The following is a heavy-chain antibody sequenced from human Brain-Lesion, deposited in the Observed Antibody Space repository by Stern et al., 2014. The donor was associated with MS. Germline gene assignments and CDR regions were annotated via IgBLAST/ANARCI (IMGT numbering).Heavy chain of an antibody. Sequence: EMQLVESGGGPVKPGGSLRLSCEASGFTFNSYSMNWVRQAPGKGLEWVSSISVGTDYIYYADSVKGRFTISRDNAKNSMFLQMNTLRAEDTGVYYCARVDCSGTNCFYYYYGMDVWGQGTTVTVSS. CDR2: ISVGTDYI. J-gene: IGHJ6*02. V-gene: IGHV3-21*01. CDR3: ARVDCSGTNCFYYYYGMDV. CDR1: GFTFNSYS. D-gene: IGHD2-2*01.